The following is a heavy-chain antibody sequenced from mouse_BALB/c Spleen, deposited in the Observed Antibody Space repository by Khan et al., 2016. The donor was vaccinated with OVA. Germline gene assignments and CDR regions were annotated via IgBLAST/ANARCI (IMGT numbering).Heavy chain of an antibody. V-gene: IGHV3-5*02. CDR2: IYYSGTI. CDR3: ARYYGSLCWYFDV. Sequence: EVQLQESGPGLVKPSQTVSLTCTVTGISITTGNYRWSWIRQFPGNKLEWIGNIYYSGTITYNPSLTSRTTITRDTSQGQFFLERNSLTAEDTASYCVARYYGSLCWYFDVWGAGTTVPVSS. CDR1: GISITTGNYR. D-gene: IGHD2-1*01. J-gene: IGHJ1*01.